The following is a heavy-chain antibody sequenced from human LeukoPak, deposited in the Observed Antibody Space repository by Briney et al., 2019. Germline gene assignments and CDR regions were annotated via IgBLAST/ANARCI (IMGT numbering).Heavy chain of an antibody. CDR2: TYPGDSDT. CDR1: GFTFTSNW. J-gene: IGHJ3*02. CDR3: TTAARRRAYTYGNDGLHI. V-gene: IGHV5-51*01. D-gene: IGHD5-18*01. Sequence: GESLKISCKGSGFTFTSNWIGWVRQMPGEGLEWMGITYPGDSDTRYSSSFQGQVTISADKSVNTAYLQWSSLKASDTAVYYCTTAARRRAYTYGNDGLHIWGQGTMVTVSS.